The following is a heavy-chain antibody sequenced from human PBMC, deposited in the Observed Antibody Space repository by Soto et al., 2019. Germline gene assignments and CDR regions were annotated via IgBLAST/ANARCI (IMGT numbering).Heavy chain of an antibody. V-gene: IGHV3-33*01. D-gene: IGHD6-13*01. CDR1: GFSFSSYD. CDR3: ARGYRSSRDLGY. J-gene: IGHJ4*02. CDR2: IWYDGSNK. Sequence: QVQLVESGGGVVQPGTSLRLSCAASGFSFSSYDIHWVRQAPGKGLEWVAVIWYDGSNKYYADSVKGRFIISRDNSKNTVYLQRNSLRADDTAVYYCARGYRSSRDLGYWGQGTLVTVSS.